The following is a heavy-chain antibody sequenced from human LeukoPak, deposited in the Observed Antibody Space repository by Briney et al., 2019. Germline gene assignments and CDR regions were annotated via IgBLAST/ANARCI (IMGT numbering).Heavy chain of an antibody. J-gene: IGHJ4*02. Sequence: GESLKISCKGSGYSFTSYWIGSVRQMPGKGLEWMGIIYPGDSDTRYSPSFQGQVTISADKSISTAYLQWSSLKASDTAMYYCARLRYYYDSSGYSYYFDYWGQGTLVTVSS. V-gene: IGHV5-51*01. CDR1: GYSFTSYW. D-gene: IGHD3-22*01. CDR2: IYPGDSDT. CDR3: ARLRYYYDSSGYSYYFDY.